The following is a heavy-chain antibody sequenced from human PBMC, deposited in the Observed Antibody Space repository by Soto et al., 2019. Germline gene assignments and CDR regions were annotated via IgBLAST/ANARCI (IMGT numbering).Heavy chain of an antibody. V-gene: IGHV4-31*03. J-gene: IGHJ4*02. D-gene: IGHD1-7*01. Sequence: QVQLQESGPGLVKPSQTLSLTCTVSGDSISSGGYYWSWIRQHPGKGLEWIGYIYDNGGAYYSPSLRGRVVISLDRSENQFSLRLSSVTAADTAVYYCARVKGGTTRRAFGSWGQGTLVTVSS. CDR1: GDSISSGGYY. CDR2: IYDNGGA. CDR3: ARVKGGTTRRAFGS.